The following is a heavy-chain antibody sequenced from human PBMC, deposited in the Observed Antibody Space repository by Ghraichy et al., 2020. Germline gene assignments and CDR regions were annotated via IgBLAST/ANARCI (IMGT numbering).Heavy chain of an antibody. Sequence: SETLSLTCTVSGASVTSTGYYWGWVRQPPGKGLEWIANIYYTGVKTYFNPSLRSRVTISLDMSRNHFSLNLRSVTAADTAMYFCASVAGTDFPFGNWGQGILVTVSS. V-gene: IGHV4-39*02. CDR2: IYYTGVKT. J-gene: IGHJ4*02. D-gene: IGHD6-19*01. CDR1: GASVTSTGYY. CDR3: ASVAGTDFPFGN.